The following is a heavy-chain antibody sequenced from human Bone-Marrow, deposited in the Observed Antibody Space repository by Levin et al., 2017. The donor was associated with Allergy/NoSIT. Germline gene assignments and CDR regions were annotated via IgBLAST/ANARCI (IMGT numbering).Heavy chain of an antibody. CDR2: ISGSGDHT. CDR1: GFTFSTYA. CDR3: AKDIAMAALDF. V-gene: IGHV3-23*01. J-gene: IGHJ4*02. D-gene: IGHD6-19*01. Sequence: VASVKVSCAASGFTFSTYAMSWVRQAPGRGLEWVSAISGSGDHTYYADSVKGRFTISRDNSKNTLYLQMNSLRAEDTAVYYCAKDIAMAALDFWGQGTLVTVSS.